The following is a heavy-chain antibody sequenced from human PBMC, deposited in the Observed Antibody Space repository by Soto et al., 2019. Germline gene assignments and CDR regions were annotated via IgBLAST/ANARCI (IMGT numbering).Heavy chain of an antibody. CDR1: GGSISSSSYY. CDR2: IYYSGST. J-gene: IGHJ6*02. D-gene: IGHD6-13*01. CDR3: ARRGDSSSWLNYYCYYGMDV. V-gene: IGHV4-39*01. Sequence: SETLSLTCSVSGGSISSSSYYWGWIRQPPGKGLEWIGSIYYSGSTYYNPSLKSRVTISVDTSKNQFSLKLSSVTAADTAVYYCARRGDSSSWLNYYCYYGMDVWGQGTTVTVSS.